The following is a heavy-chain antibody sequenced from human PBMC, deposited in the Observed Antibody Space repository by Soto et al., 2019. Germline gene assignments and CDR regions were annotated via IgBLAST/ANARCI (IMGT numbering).Heavy chain of an antibody. Sequence: GGSLRLSCAASGFTFTRYSMNWVRQAPGKGLEWVSSISSTTNYIYYGDSMKGRFTISRDNSKSTLYLQMNSLRAEDTAIYYCAKVSLGATSITDYYYYGMDVWGQGTTVTVSS. D-gene: IGHD1-26*01. CDR1: GFTFTRYS. CDR3: AKVSLGATSITDYYYYGMDV. V-gene: IGHV3-21*04. CDR2: ISSTTNYI. J-gene: IGHJ6*02.